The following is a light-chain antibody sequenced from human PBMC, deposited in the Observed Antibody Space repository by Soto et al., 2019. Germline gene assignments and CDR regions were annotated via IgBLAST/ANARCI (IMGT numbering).Light chain of an antibody. CDR3: SSQAVSSTLV. CDR2: DVS. CDR1: SSDGGGYNY. J-gene: IGLJ2*01. Sequence: QSVLTQPASVSGSPGQSITISCTGTSSDGGGYNYVSWYQQHPGKAPKLMIYDVSNRPSGVSNRFSGSKSGNTASLTISGLQAEDEADYYCSSQAVSSTLVFGGGTQLTVL. V-gene: IGLV2-14*03.